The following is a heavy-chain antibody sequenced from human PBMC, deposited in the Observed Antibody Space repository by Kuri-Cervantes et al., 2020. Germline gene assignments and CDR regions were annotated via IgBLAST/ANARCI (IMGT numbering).Heavy chain of an antibody. V-gene: IGHV3-15*01. Sequence: GGSLRLSCAASGFTFSNAWMSWVRHAPGKGLEWVGRIKSKTDGGTTDYAAPVKGRFTVSRDDSKNTLYLQMNSLKTEDTAVYYCTTDYTGGLIAARKWFDPWGQGTLVTVSS. CDR1: GFTFSNAW. CDR2: IKSKTDGGTT. J-gene: IGHJ5*02. D-gene: IGHD6-6*01. CDR3: TTDYTGGLIAARKWFDP.